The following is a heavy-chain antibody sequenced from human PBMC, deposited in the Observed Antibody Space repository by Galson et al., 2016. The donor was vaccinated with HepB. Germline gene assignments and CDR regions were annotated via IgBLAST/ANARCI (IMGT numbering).Heavy chain of an antibody. Sequence: TLSLTCNVSDDSISSTGYYWHWIRQHPEKGLEWIGSIYYSGSSYHNPSLGSRLTISMGTSKEHFSLNLTSVTAADTAVYYCARSRYGGPPTYWGQGILVTVSS. V-gene: IGHV4-31*03. CDR2: IYYSGSS. CDR1: DDSISSTGYY. J-gene: IGHJ4*02. D-gene: IGHD5-12*01. CDR3: ARSRYGGPPTY.